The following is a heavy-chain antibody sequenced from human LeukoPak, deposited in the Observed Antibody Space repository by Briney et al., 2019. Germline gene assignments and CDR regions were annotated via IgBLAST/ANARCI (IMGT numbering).Heavy chain of an antibody. J-gene: IGHJ3*02. CDR3: ATGERHGFDI. CDR1: GFTLSSYW. V-gene: IGHV3-74*01. CDR2: INSDGSST. Sequence: GGSLRPSCAASGFTLSSYWMHWVRQAPGKGLVWVSRINSDGSSTSYADSVKGRFTISRDNAKNTLYLQMNSLRAEDTAVYYCATGERHGFDIWGQGTMVTVSS.